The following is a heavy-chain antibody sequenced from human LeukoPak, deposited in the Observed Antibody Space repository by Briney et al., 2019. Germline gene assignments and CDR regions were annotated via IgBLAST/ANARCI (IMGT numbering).Heavy chain of an antibody. CDR3: VRYCNGGSCYRAAFDV. CDR1: GFTFSDYG. D-gene: IGHD2-15*01. V-gene: IGHV3-33*01. Sequence: PGVSLRLSCAASGFTFSDYGMYWVRQAPGKGLEWVALIWYDGGKKYYTDSVRGRFTISRDNSKNTLYLQMNSLRAEDTAVYYCVRYCNGGSCYRAAFDVWGPGTMVTVSS. CDR2: IWYDGGKK. J-gene: IGHJ3*01.